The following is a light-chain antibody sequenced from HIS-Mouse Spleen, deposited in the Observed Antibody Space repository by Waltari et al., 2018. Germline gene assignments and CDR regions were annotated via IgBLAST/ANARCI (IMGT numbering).Light chain of an antibody. CDR2: EGR. V-gene: IGLV2-23*01. Sequence: QSALTQPPSVSGSPGQSITISCTGTSSDVGCYNLFSWYQQHPGTAPKLMIYEGRQRPWVLYNRFSGCKSGNTAFITIGALEADDEADYYCCSYAGSSTWVFGGGTKLTVL. CDR1: SSDVGCYNL. CDR3: CSYAGSSTWV. J-gene: IGLJ3*02.